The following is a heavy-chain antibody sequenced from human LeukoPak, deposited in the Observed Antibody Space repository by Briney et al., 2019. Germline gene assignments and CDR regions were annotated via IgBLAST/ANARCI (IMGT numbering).Heavy chain of an antibody. J-gene: IGHJ4*02. V-gene: IGHV4-30-2*01. CDR3: ARGDPTLDY. Sequence: SQTLSLTCVVSGGSISSGGYSWTWIRQPPGEGLEWIGYIYLSGSTYYNPSLKSRVILSIDRSRNQFSLKLTSVTAADTAVYYCARGDPTLDYWGQGALVTVSS. CDR1: GGSISSGGYS. CDR2: IYLSGST.